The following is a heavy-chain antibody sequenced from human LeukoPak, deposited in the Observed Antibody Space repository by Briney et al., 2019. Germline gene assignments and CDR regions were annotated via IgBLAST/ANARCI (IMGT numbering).Heavy chain of an antibody. CDR3: ARWGNDYSQFDS. CDR1: GFTFGNYA. J-gene: IGHJ4*02. V-gene: IGHV3-23*01. Sequence: GGSLRLSCEASGFTFGNYAMNWVRQAPGKGLEWVSTISGTGSSTYYADSVKGRFTISRDNSKNTLFLQMNSLRTEDTAVYFCARWGNDYSQFDSWGQGTLVTVS. D-gene: IGHD4-11*01. CDR2: ISGTGSST.